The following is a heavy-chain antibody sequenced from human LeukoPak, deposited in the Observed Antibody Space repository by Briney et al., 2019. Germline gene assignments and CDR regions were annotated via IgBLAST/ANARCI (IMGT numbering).Heavy chain of an antibody. D-gene: IGHD4-17*01. V-gene: IGHV4-59*01. CDR2: IYYSGST. CDR3: ARSEEDNDYGDYNQVYYFDY. CDR1: GGSISSYY. Sequence: PSETLSLTCTVSGGSISSYYWSWIRQPPGKGLEWIGYIYYSGSTNFNPSLKSRVTISVDTSKNQFSLKLSSVTAADTAVYYCARSEEDNDYGDYNQVYYFDYWGQGTLVTVSS. J-gene: IGHJ4*02.